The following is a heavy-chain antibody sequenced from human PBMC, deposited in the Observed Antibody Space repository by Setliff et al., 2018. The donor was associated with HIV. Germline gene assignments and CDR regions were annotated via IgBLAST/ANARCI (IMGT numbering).Heavy chain of an antibody. J-gene: IGHJ4*02. D-gene: IGHD4-4*01. V-gene: IGHV3-23*01. Sequence: PGGSLRLSCAASGFTFNNYAMSWVRQAPGKGLEWVSAITGSGRTTYYADSVKGRFTISRDNSKNTLSLQMNSLRAEDTAMYYCAKTQTVITVYGPFDSWGQGTPVTVSS. CDR2: ITGSGRTT. CDR1: GFTFNNYA. CDR3: AKTQTVITVYGPFDS.